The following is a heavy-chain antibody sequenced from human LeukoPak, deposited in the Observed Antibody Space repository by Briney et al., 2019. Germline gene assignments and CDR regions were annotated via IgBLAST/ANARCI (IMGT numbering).Heavy chain of an antibody. Sequence: GGSLRLSCAASGFTFSSYSMNWVRQAPGKGLEWVSSISSSSSYIYYADSVKGRFTISRDNAKNSLYLQMNSLKTEDTAVYYCTTLITGTRGDFGYWGQGTLVTVSS. V-gene: IGHV3-21*03. D-gene: IGHD1-7*01. CDR1: GFTFSSYS. CDR2: ISSSSSYI. CDR3: TTLITGTRGDFGY. J-gene: IGHJ4*02.